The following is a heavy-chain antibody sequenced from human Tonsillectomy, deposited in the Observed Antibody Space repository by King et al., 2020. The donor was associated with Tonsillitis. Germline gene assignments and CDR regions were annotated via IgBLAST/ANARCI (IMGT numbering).Heavy chain of an antibody. V-gene: IGHV3-7*03. J-gene: IGHJ3*01. Sequence: DVQLVESGGGLVQPGGSLRLSCVGSGLIFSDHWMSWVRQAPGKGLEWVANINQDGSAKNYMGSVKGRFTISRDNAKNSVFLKMDSLRAEDTAMYYCEKYYDNSGRPGIWGQGTMVTVSS. CDR2: INQDGSAK. CDR1: GLIFSDHW. CDR3: EKYYDNSGRPGI. D-gene: IGHD3-22*01.